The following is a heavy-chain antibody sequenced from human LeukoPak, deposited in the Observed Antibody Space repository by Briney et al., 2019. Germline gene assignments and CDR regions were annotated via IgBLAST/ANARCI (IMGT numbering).Heavy chain of an antibody. V-gene: IGHV4-38-2*02. CDR3: ARDLVVHGGGFDY. CDR1: GYSISSGYY. CDR2: IYHSGST. J-gene: IGHJ4*02. Sequence: PSETLSLTCTVSGYSISSGYYWGWIRQPPGKGLEWIGSIYHSGSTYYNPSLKSRVTISVDTSKNQFSLKLSAVTAADRAVYYCARDLVVHGGGFDYWGQGTLVTVSS. D-gene: IGHD2-2*01.